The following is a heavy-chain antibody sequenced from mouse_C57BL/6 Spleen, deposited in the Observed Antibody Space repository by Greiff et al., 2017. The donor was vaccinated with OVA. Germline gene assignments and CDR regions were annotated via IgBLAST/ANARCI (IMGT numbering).Heavy chain of an antibody. CDR1: GYAISSSW. D-gene: IGHD2-4*01. J-gene: IGHJ3*01. CDR2: IYPGDGDT. CDR3: AREGIYDYDEAWFAY. Sequence: VQLQQSGPELVKPGASVKISCKASGYAISSSWMNWVKQRPGKGLEWIGRIYPGDGDTKYNGKFKGKATLTADQSSSTAYMQLSSLTSEDSAVYFCAREGIYDYDEAWFAYWGQGTLVTVSA. V-gene: IGHV1-82*01.